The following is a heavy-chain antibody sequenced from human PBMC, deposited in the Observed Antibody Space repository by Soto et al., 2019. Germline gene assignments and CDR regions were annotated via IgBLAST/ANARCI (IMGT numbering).Heavy chain of an antibody. Sequence: GASVKVSCKASGYTFTSYYMHWVRQAPGQGLEWMGIINPSGGSTSYAQKFQGRVTITADKSTSTAYMELSSLRFEDTAVYYCAFGSSRGGNWFDPWGQGTLVTVSS. CDR3: AFGSSRGGNWFDP. V-gene: IGHV1-46*01. CDR2: INPSGGST. J-gene: IGHJ5*02. CDR1: GYTFTSYY. D-gene: IGHD3-10*01.